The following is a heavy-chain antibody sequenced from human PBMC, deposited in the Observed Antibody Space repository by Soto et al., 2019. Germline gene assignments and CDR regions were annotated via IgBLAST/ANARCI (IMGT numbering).Heavy chain of an antibody. CDR3: ASDPNLSSWRKIHX. D-gene: IGHD6-13*01. V-gene: IGHV1-18*01. Sequence: ASVKVSCKASGYTFTNQGISWVRQAPGQGLEWVGWISTFHGNTDYAQKLQGRVTLTTDTSTSTAYMELRDLRSDDTAVYYCASDPNLSSWRKIHXWGQGTLVTVSX. CDR1: GYTFTNQG. CDR2: ISTFHGNT. J-gene: IGHJ5*02.